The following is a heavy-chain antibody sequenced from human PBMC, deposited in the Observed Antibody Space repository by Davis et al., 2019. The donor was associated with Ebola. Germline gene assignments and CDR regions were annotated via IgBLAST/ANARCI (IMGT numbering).Heavy chain of an antibody. CDR2: ISHDGSNK. CDR3: ASGGYSYGWDYYYGMDV. J-gene: IGHJ6*02. D-gene: IGHD5-18*01. CDR1: GFTFITYG. Sequence: GESLKISCAASGFTFITYGMHWVRQAPGKGLEWVAVISHDGSNKFYADSVKGRFTISRDNSRNTLFLQMNSLRAEDTAVYYCASGGYSYGWDYYYGMDVWGQGTTVTVSS. V-gene: IGHV3-30*03.